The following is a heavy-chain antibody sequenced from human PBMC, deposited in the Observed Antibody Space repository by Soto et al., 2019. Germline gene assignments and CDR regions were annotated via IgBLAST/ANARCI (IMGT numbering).Heavy chain of an antibody. D-gene: IGHD1-1*01. J-gene: IGHJ5*02. CDR3: ARAPYSGTGP. Sequence: SVKVSCKASGGTFSSYAISWVRQAPGQGLEWMGGIIPIFGTANYAQEFQVRVAITADESTGAAYMLLVGLISEDKAVYYCARAPYSGTGPWGQGTLVTASS. CDR2: IIPIFGTA. CDR1: GGTFSSYA. V-gene: IGHV1-69*13.